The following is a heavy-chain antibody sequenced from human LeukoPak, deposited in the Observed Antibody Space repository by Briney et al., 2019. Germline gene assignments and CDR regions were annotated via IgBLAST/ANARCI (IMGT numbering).Heavy chain of an antibody. CDR1: GYTFTGYY. CDR3: ARLFVDTAMVYFDY. CDR2: INPNSGGT. V-gene: IGHV1-2*02. J-gene: IGHJ4*02. Sequence: GASVKVSCKASGYTFTGYYMHWVRQAPGQGLEWMGWINPNSGGTDYAQKFQGRVTMTRDTSISTAYMELSRLRSDDTAVYYCARLFVDTAMVYFDYWGQGTLVTVSS. D-gene: IGHD5-18*01.